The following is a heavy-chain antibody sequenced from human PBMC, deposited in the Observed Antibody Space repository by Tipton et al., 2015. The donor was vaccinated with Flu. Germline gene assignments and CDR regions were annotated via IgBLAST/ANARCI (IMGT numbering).Heavy chain of an antibody. CDR2: IYTSGST. J-gene: IGHJ4*02. D-gene: IGHD2-15*01. CDR1: GGSISSGSYY. V-gene: IGHV4-61*02. CDR3: ARDAGSYCSGGSCYPYYFDY. Sequence: LRLSCTVPGGSISSGSYYWSWIRQPAGKGLEWIGRIYTSGSTNYNPSLKSRVTILVDTSKNQFSLKLSSVTAADTAVYYCARDAGSYCSGGSCYPYYFDYWGQGTLVTVSS.